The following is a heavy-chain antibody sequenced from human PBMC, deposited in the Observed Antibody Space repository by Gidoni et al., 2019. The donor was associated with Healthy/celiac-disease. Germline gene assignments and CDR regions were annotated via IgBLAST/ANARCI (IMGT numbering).Heavy chain of an antibody. V-gene: IGHV1-18*01. CDR2: ISAYNGNT. D-gene: IGHD2-2*01. Sequence: QVQLVQSGAEVKKPGASVKVSCKASGYTFTSYGISWVRQAPGQGLGWMGWISAYNGNTNYAQKLQGRVTMTTDTSTSTAYMELRSLRSDDTAVYYCARDRDIVVVPAAMFRYYYGMDVWGQGTTVTVSS. CDR1: GYTFTSYG. J-gene: IGHJ6*02. CDR3: ARDRDIVVVPAAMFRYYYGMDV.